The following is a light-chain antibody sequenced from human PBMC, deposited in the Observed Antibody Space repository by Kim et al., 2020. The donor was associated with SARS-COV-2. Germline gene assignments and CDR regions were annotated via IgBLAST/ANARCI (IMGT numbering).Light chain of an antibody. J-gene: IGKJ2*03. CDR3: QQSYSTPLHS. CDR1: QNIGTY. Sequence: ASVGERDTITCRAKQNIGTYLSWYQHKPGKAPQLLIYGASSLRSGVPSRFSCSGSGTDFSLTISSLQPYDFATSYFQQSYSTPLHSFGQGTKLEIK. CDR2: GAS. V-gene: IGKV1-39*01.